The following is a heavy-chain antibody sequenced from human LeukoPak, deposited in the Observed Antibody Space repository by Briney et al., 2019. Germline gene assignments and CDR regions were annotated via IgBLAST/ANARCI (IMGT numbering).Heavy chain of an antibody. J-gene: IGHJ6*02. V-gene: IGHV4-30-2*01. CDR3: ARDGSIRGYYYGMDV. CDR2: IYHSGST. D-gene: IGHD1-26*01. CDR1: GGSISSGGYS. Sequence: NPSETLSLTCAVSGGSISSGGYSWSWIRQPPGKGLEWIGYIYHSGSTYYNPSLKSRVTISVDRSKNQFSLKLSSVTAADTAVYYCARDGSIRGYYYGMDVWGQGTTVTVSS.